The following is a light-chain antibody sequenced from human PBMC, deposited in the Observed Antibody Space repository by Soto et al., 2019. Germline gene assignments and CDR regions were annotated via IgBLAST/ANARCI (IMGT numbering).Light chain of an antibody. J-gene: IGKJ4*01. CDR1: QSVGSN. V-gene: IGKV3D-15*01. CDR2: GAS. Sequence: IVMTQSPATLSVSPGEGATLSCGASQSVGSNLAWYQQKPGQAPRLLIYGASARATGIPARFSGSGSGTEFTLTISSLQSEDFVVYYCQQYDNWPLTFGGGTKVEIK. CDR3: QQYDNWPLT.